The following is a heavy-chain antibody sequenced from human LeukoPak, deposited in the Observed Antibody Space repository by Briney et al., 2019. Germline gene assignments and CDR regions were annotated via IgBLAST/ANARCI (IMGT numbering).Heavy chain of an antibody. CDR2: INSDGGGT. CDR1: GFTFSSYW. CDR3: ARGLAYYYDSSGYYPDAFDI. D-gene: IGHD3-22*01. J-gene: IGHJ3*02. V-gene: IGHV3-74*01. Sequence: SGGSLRLSCEASGFTFSSYWMHWVRQAPGKGLVWVSRINSDGGGTSYADSVKGRFTISRDNAENTLYLQMNSLRADDTAVYYCARGLAYYYDSSGYYPDAFDIWGQGTMVTVSS.